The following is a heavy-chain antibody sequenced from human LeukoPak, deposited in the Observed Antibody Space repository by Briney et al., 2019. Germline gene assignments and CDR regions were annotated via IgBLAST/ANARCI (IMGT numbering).Heavy chain of an antibody. J-gene: IGHJ4*02. CDR1: GFTFSIYA. CDR3: AKDRPNYYGSNGHYYRRDGDY. CDR2: ITSSGDGT. Sequence: GGSLRLSCAASGFTFSIYAMSWVRQAPGKGLQWVSSITSSGDGTYYADSVKGRFTISRDNSENMLYLQMNSLKVEDTAVYFCAKDRPNYYGSNGHYYRRDGDYWGQGTLVTVSS. D-gene: IGHD3-22*01. V-gene: IGHV3-23*01.